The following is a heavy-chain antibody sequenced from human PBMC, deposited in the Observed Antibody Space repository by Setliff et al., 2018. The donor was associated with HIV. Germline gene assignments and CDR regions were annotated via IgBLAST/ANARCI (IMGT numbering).Heavy chain of an antibody. CDR2: IIPMFGTG. J-gene: IGHJ6*02. D-gene: IGHD6-13*01. V-gene: IGHV1-69*05. CDR1: GGTFSSYG. Sequence: SVKVSCKTSGGTFSSYGISWVRQAPGQGLEWMGGIIPMFGTGFYAQKFQGRVTITTDESRSTAYMELSSLSSEDTAVFYCARVGHSSSYHYYGMDVWGQGTTVT. CDR3: ARVGHSSSYHYYGMDV.